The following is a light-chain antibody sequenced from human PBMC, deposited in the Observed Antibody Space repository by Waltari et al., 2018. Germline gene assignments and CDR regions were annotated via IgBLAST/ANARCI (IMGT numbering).Light chain of an antibody. Sequence: DIQMTQSPSSLSASVGDRVIITCRASQSISSYLNWYQQKPGKAPKLLIYAASSFQIGVPSRFSGSGSGTDFTLTISSLQPEDFATYYCQQSYTLPYTFGQGTKLEIK. CDR2: AAS. J-gene: IGKJ2*01. CDR1: QSISSY. V-gene: IGKV1-39*01. CDR3: QQSYTLPYT.